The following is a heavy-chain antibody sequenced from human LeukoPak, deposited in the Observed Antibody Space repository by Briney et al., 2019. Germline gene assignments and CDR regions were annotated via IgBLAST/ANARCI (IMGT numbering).Heavy chain of an antibody. CDR3: ARVSSGSYYSYYYYYMDV. J-gene: IGHJ6*03. D-gene: IGHD1-26*01. CDR2: IDPNTGDS. CDR1: EYTFTGYY. V-gene: IGHV1-2*02. Sequence: ASVKVSCKASEYTFTGYYIHWVRQAPGQGLEWMGWIDPNTGDSNYVQKFQGRVTMTRDTSISTAYMELSRLRSDDTAVYYCARVSSGSYYSYYYYYMDVWGKGTTVTISS.